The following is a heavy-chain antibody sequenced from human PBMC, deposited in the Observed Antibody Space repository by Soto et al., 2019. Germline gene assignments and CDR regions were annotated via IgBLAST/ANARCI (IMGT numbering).Heavy chain of an antibody. V-gene: IGHV1-18*01. Sequence: ASVKVSCKASGYTFTSYGISWVRQAPGQGLEWMGWISAYNGNTNYAQKLQGRVTMTTDTSTSTAYMELRSLRSDDTAVYYCARDGTAAGIERFYYYGMDVWGQGTTVTVSS. CDR1: GYTFTSYG. CDR2: ISAYNGNT. D-gene: IGHD6-13*01. CDR3: ARDGTAAGIERFYYYGMDV. J-gene: IGHJ6*02.